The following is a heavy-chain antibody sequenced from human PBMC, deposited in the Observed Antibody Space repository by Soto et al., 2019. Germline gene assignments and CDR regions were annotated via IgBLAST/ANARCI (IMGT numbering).Heavy chain of an antibody. CDR1: GYSFTSYW. V-gene: IGHV5-51*01. Sequence: PGESLKISCKGSGYSFTSYWIGWVRQMPGKGLEWMGIIYPGDSDTRYSPSFQGQVTISADKSISTAYLQWSSLKASDTAMYYCARGGYYYDSSGYYSNFDYWGQGTLVTVSS. CDR2: IYPGDSDT. CDR3: ARGGYYYDSSGYYSNFDY. J-gene: IGHJ4*02. D-gene: IGHD3-22*01.